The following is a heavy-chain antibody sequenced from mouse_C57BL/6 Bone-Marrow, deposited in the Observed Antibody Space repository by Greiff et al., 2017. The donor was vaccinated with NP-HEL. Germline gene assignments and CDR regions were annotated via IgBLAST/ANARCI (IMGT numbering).Heavy chain of an antibody. CDR3: VRNHLLLRSRAMDY. V-gene: IGHV10-3*01. J-gene: IGHJ4*01. CDR1: GFTFNTYA. Sequence: EVQVVESGGGLVQPKGSLKLSCAASGFTFNTYAMHWVRQAPGKGLEWVARIRSKSSNYATYYADSVKDRFTISRDDSQSMLYLQMNNLKTEDTAMYYCVRNHLLLRSRAMDYWGQGTSVTVSS. D-gene: IGHD1-1*01. CDR2: IRSKSSNYAT.